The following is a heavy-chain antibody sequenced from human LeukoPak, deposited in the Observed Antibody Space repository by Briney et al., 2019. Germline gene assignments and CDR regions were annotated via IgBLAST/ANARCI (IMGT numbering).Heavy chain of an antibody. CDR3: AKGDHYDTSGYDAFDI. V-gene: IGHV3-38-3*01. D-gene: IGHD3-22*01. J-gene: IGHJ3*02. Sequence: PGGSLRLSCAASGFTVSSNEMSWVRQAPGKGLEWVSSISGGSTYYADSRKGRFTISRDNSKNTLHLQMNSLRAEDTAVYYCAKGDHYDTSGYDAFDIWGQGTMVTVSS. CDR2: ISGGST. CDR1: GFTVSSNE.